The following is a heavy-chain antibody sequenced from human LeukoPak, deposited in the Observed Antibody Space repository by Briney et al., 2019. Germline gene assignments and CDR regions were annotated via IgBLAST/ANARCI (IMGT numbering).Heavy chain of an antibody. CDR1: GYTFTGYY. CDR3: ARSSPPDFDYGENYYYGMDV. V-gene: IGHV1-2*02. Sequence: ASVKVSCKASGYTFTGYYLHWVRQAPGQGLEWMGWINPNSGGTNYAQRFQGRVTMTRDTSISTAYMELRRLRSDDTAVYYCARSSPPDFDYGENYYYGMDVWGQGTTVTVSS. D-gene: IGHD4-17*01. CDR2: INPNSGGT. J-gene: IGHJ6*02.